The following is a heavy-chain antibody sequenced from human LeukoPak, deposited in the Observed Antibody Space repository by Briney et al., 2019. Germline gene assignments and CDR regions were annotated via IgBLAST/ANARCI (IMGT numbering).Heavy chain of an antibody. CDR3: ARVGGATVTPYRPFDY. Sequence: GGSLRLSCAASGFTFSDYNMNWVRQSPEKGLEWVSSITSGTTYIYYADSVRGRFTLSRDNAKNSLYLQMNSLRAEDTAVYYCARVGGATVTPYRPFDYWGQGTLVTVSS. D-gene: IGHD4-17*01. V-gene: IGHV3-21*01. CDR1: GFTFSDYN. J-gene: IGHJ4*02. CDR2: ITSGTTYI.